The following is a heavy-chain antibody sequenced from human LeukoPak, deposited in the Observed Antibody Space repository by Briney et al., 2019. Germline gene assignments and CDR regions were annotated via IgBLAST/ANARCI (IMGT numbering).Heavy chain of an antibody. Sequence: PGGSLRLSCAASGFTFSSYWMSWVRQAPGKGREWVASIKQDGSEKYYVDSVKGRFTISRDIAKNSLYLQMNSLRVEDTAVYYCAREKAAAGRYYFDYWGQGTLVTVSS. CDR3: AREKAAAGRYYFDY. D-gene: IGHD6-13*01. J-gene: IGHJ4*02. V-gene: IGHV3-7*03. CDR1: GFTFSSYW. CDR2: IKQDGSEK.